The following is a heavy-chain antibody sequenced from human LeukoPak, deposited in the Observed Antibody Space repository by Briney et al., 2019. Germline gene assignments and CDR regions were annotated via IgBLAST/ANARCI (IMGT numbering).Heavy chain of an antibody. V-gene: IGHV1-3*04. CDR1: GYTFINYA. CDR3: ARGSSLLDYGDPLKWFDP. Sequence: GASVKVSCKASGYTFINYAMHWVRQAPGQRLEWMGWINSGNGNTMYAQKFQGRVTITRDTSASTAYMELSSLRSEDTAVYYCARGSSLLDYGDPLKWFDPWGQGTLVTVSS. D-gene: IGHD4-17*01. CDR2: INSGNGNT. J-gene: IGHJ5*02.